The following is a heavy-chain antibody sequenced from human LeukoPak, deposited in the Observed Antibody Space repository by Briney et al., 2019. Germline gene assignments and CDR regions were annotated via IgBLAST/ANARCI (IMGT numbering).Heavy chain of an antibody. V-gene: IGHV3-74*01. CDR1: GFTFSAYW. CDR2: INSDGSST. CDR3: AKGGSGGNWFDS. J-gene: IGHJ5*01. D-gene: IGHD1-26*01. Sequence: GGSLRLSCAASGFTFSAYWVFWVRQVPGKGLVWVSRINSDGSSTSYADSVKGRFTISRDNAKNTLYLQMNSLRAEDTAVYYCAKGGSGGNWFDSWGQGTPVTVSS.